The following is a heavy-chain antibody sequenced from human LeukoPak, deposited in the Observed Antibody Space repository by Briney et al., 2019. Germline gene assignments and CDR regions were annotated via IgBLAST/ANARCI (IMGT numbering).Heavy chain of an antibody. CDR2: INPSGGST. Sequence: ASVKVSCKASGYTFTSYYMHWVRQAPGQGLEWMGIINPSGGSTSYAQKFQGRVTMTRDTSTSTVYMELSSLRSEDTAVYYCARDSGLSSKLYDFWSGYPSQFYFDYWGQGTLVTVSS. CDR1: GYTFTSYY. V-gene: IGHV1-46*01. CDR3: ARDSGLSSKLYDFWSGYPSQFYFDY. D-gene: IGHD3-3*01. J-gene: IGHJ4*02.